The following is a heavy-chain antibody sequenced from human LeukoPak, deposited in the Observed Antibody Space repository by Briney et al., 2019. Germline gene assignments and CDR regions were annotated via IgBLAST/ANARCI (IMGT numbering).Heavy chain of an antibody. CDR3: ARVPDFWSGYLYFDY. CDR2: INPSGGAT. J-gene: IGHJ4*02. CDR1: GYTFTNYY. D-gene: IGHD3-3*01. Sequence: ASVKVSCKASGYTFTNYYIHWVRRAPGQGLEWMGIINPSGGATSYAQKFQGRVTMTRDTSTTTVYMELSSLRSEDTAVYYCARVPDFWSGYLYFDYWGQGTLVTVSS. V-gene: IGHV1-46*01.